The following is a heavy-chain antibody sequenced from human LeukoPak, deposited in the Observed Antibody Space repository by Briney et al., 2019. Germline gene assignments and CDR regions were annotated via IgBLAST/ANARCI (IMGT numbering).Heavy chain of an antibody. D-gene: IGHD6-19*01. CDR1: GFTFSTYS. Sequence: KPGGSLRLSCAASGFTFSTYSMNWVRQAPGKGLEWVSSISSSSSYIYYADSVKGRFTISRDNAKNSLYLQMNSLRAEDTALYYCAKDAHLYSSGCFDYWGQGTLVTVSS. J-gene: IGHJ4*02. CDR3: AKDAHLYSSGCFDY. CDR2: ISSSSSYI. V-gene: IGHV3-21*04.